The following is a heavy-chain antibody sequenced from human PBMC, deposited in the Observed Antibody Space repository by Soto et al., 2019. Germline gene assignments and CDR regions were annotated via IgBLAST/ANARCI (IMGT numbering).Heavy chain of an antibody. J-gene: IGHJ4*02. D-gene: IGHD3-9*01. CDR3: ARDSNYDILTGYTYFDY. Sequence: ASVKVSCKTSGYTFSTYFMHWVRRAPGQGLEWMGVINPTTGATSYSQKFQARVTMTRDTSTGTVDMELSSLTSEDTAVYYCARDSNYDILTGYTYFDYWGQGTLVTVSS. V-gene: IGHV1-46*03. CDR2: INPTTGAT. CDR1: GYTFSTYF.